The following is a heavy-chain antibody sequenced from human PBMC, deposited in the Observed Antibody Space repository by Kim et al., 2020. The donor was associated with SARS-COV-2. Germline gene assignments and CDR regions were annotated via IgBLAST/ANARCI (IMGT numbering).Heavy chain of an antibody. V-gene: IGHV1-18*01. Sequence: ASVKVSCKASGYTFTSYGISWVRQAPGQGLEWMGWISAYNGNTNYAQKLQGRVTMTTDTSTSTAYMELRSLRSDDTAVYYCARDGRGYSYGEHFDYWGQGTLVTVSS. CDR2: ISAYNGNT. D-gene: IGHD5-18*01. CDR1: GYTFTSYG. J-gene: IGHJ4*02. CDR3: ARDGRGYSYGEHFDY.